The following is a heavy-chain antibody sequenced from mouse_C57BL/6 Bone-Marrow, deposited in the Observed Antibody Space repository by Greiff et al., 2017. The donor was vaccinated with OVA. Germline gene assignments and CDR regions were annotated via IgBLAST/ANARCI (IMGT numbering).Heavy chain of an antibody. CDR1: GYTFTDYN. D-gene: IGHD2-3*01. J-gene: IGHJ4*01. CDR3: ASAIYDSLGDY. V-gene: IGHV1-22*01. Sequence: EVQLQQSGPELVKPGASVKMSCKASGYTFTDYNMHWVKQSHGKSLEWIGYINPKNGGTSYNQKFKGKATLTVNKSYSTAYIDLLSLTSDDSAVYYCASAIYDSLGDYWGQGTSVTVS. CDR2: INPKNGGT.